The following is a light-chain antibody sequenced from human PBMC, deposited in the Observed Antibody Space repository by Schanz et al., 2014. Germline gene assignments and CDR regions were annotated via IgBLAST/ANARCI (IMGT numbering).Light chain of an antibody. CDR1: SGSVSTTYY. Sequence: QTVVTQEPSFSVSPGGTVTLTCGLSSGSVSTTYYPTWYQQTPGQAPRTLIYNTNTRSSAVPERFSGSILGSKAALTITGAQAEDECDYYCVLHTGSGIPLFGGGTKLTVL. CDR2: NTN. V-gene: IGLV8-61*01. J-gene: IGLJ2*01. CDR3: VLHTGSGIPL.